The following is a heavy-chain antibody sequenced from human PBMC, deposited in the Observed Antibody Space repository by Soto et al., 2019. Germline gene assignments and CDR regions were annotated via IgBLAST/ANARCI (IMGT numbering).Heavy chain of an antibody. CDR1: GYTFTSYA. V-gene: IGHV1-3*01. D-gene: IGHD3-10*01. Sequence: ASVKVSCKASGYTFTSYAMHWVRQAPGQRLEWMGWINAGNGNTKYSQKFQGRVTITRDTSASTAYMELSSLRSEDTAVYYCAIDSALLWFGELLSILAMDVWGQGTTVTVSS. CDR3: AIDSALLWFGELLSILAMDV. CDR2: INAGNGNT. J-gene: IGHJ6*02.